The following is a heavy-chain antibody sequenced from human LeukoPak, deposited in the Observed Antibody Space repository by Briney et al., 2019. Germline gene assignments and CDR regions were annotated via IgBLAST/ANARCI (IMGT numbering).Heavy chain of an antibody. Sequence: GGSLRLSCAASGFTFSSYAMSWARQAPGKGLEWVSAISGSGGSTYYADSVKGRFTISRDNSKNTLYLQMNSLRAEDTAVYYCAKDSRDPYSSSWYYFDYWGQGTLVTVSS. V-gene: IGHV3-23*01. J-gene: IGHJ4*02. D-gene: IGHD6-13*01. CDR3: AKDSRDPYSSSWYYFDY. CDR2: ISGSGGST. CDR1: GFTFSSYA.